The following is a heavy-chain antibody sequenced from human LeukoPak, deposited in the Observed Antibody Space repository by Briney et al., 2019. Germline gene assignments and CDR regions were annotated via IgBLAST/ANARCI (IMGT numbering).Heavy chain of an antibody. CDR1: GFTFSNYW. Sequence: GGSLRLSCAASGFTFSNYWMHWLRQAPGKGLVWVSRINSDGSSTSYADSVKGRFTISRDNAKNTLFLQMNSLRAEDTAVYYCARGHTDYYGSGNYYNSDYWGQGTLVTVSS. CDR2: INSDGSST. J-gene: IGHJ4*02. D-gene: IGHD3-10*01. V-gene: IGHV3-74*01. CDR3: ARGHTDYYGSGNYYNSDY.